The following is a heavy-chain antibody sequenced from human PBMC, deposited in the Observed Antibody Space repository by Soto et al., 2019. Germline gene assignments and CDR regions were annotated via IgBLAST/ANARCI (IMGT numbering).Heavy chain of an antibody. V-gene: IGHV3-30-3*01. CDR3: ARERAVTTWYFDY. D-gene: IGHD4-17*01. CDR1: GFTFSSYA. J-gene: IGHJ4*02. Sequence: QVQLVESGGGVVQPGRSLRLSCAASGFTFSSYAMHWVRQAPGKGLEWVAVISYDGSNKYYADSVKGRFTISRDNSKNTLYLQMNSLRAEDTAVYYCARERAVTTWYFDYWGQGTLVTVSS. CDR2: ISYDGSNK.